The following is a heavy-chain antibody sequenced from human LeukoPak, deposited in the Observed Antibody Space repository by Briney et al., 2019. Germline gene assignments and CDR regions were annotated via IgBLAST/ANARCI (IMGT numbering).Heavy chain of an antibody. CDR2: IQYDGRKK. V-gene: IGHV3-30*02. CDR1: GFTFTNYG. D-gene: IGHD4-17*01. J-gene: IGHJ5*02. CDR3: AKDNGACLTPYA. Sequence: GGSLRLSCAASGFTFTNYGMHWVRQAPGKGLEWVAFIQYDGRKKLCGDSVKGRSTISRDTSSNTIFLQVDSLRGEDTAVYYCAKDNGACLTPYAWGQGSLVTVSS.